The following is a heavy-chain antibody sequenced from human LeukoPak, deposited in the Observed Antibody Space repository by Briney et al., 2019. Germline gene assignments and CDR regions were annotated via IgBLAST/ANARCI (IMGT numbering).Heavy chain of an antibody. CDR3: ATEGKVVPAAMGSDAFDI. CDR1: GYTFTGYY. J-gene: IGHJ3*02. CDR2: VNPYSGGT. V-gene: IGHV1-2*02. Sequence: ASVRVSCKASGYTFTGYYMHWVRQAPGQGLEWVGWVNPYSGGTSYAQKFQGRVTLTRDTSISTAYMELSRLRSDDTAVYYCATEGKVVPAAMGSDAFDIWGQGTMVTVSS. D-gene: IGHD2-2*01.